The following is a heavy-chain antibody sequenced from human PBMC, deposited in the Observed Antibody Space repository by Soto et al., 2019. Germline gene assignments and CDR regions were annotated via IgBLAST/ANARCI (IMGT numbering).Heavy chain of an antibody. CDR1: GGSFSVYY. Sequence: SETLSLTCAVYGGSFSVYYWSWIRHPPGKGLEWIGEINHSGSTNYNPSLKSRVTISVDTSKNQFSLKLSSVTAADTAVYYCARSPIRYSSSWYNWFDPWGQGTLVTVSS. CDR3: ARSPIRYSSSWYNWFDP. J-gene: IGHJ5*02. D-gene: IGHD6-13*01. CDR2: INHSGST. V-gene: IGHV4-34*01.